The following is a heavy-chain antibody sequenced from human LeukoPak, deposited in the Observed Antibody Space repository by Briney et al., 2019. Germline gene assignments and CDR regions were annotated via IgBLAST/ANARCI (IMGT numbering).Heavy chain of an antibody. CDR2: INNDGSNT. CDR3: TRDRPHNWFDP. J-gene: IGHJ5*02. V-gene: IGHV3-74*01. CDR1: GFTFSSYW. D-gene: IGHD6-6*01. Sequence: GGSLRLSCVASGFTFSSYWMHWVRQAPGKGLVWVSQINNDGSNTIYADSVKGRFTVSRDNAKNTLYLQMNSLRVEDTAVYYCTRDRPHNWFDPWGQGTLVTVSS.